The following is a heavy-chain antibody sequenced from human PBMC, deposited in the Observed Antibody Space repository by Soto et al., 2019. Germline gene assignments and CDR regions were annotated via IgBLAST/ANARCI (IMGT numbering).Heavy chain of an antibody. Sequence: SVKVSCKVSGGTFNYYAINWVRQAPGQGLEWMGGIVPISGTTNYAQKFQGRVTITADESTSTAYMELSSLRSEDTAVYYCARSGVVVNAFDIWGQGTLVPVSS. V-gene: IGHV1-69*13. D-gene: IGHD2-21*01. J-gene: IGHJ3*02. CDR3: ARSGVVVNAFDI. CDR2: IVPISGTT. CDR1: GGTFNYYA.